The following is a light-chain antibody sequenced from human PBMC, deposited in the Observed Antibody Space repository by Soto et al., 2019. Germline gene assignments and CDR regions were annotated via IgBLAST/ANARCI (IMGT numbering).Light chain of an antibody. J-gene: IGKJ4*01. Sequence: EIVLTQSRATLSLSPGERATLSCRASQSVSSYLAWYQQKPGQAPRLLIYDASNRATGIPARFSGSGSGTDFTLTISTLEPEDVAVYYCQQRSNWPLTFGGGNKVEIK. CDR1: QSVSSY. CDR3: QQRSNWPLT. CDR2: DAS. V-gene: IGKV3-11*01.